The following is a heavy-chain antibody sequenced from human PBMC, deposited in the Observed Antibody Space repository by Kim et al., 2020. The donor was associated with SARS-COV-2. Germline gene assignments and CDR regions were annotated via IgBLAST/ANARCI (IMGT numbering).Heavy chain of an antibody. CDR3: ARAGANWKIDF. Sequence: TNYEDSVKGRFTISRDNARNTLYLHMDSLRVEDTAIYYCARAGANWKIDFWGQGTQVTVSS. CDR2: T. D-gene: IGHD1-20*01. J-gene: IGHJ4*02. V-gene: IGHV3-74*01.